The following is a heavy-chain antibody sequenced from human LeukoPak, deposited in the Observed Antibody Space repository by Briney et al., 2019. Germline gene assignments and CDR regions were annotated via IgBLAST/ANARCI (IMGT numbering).Heavy chain of an antibody. D-gene: IGHD2-2*01. CDR1: GFTFSSST. V-gene: IGHV1-58*02. J-gene: IGHJ6*03. CDR3: AGVGPPGDCSSTSCFDYYYYMDV. Sequence: SVKVSCKASGFTFSSSTMQWVRQARGQRLEWIGWIVVGSGNTNYAQKFQERVTISRDMSTSTAYMELSSLTSEDTAVFYCAGVGPPGDCSSTSCFDYYYYMDVWGKGTTVTVSS. CDR2: IVVGSGNT.